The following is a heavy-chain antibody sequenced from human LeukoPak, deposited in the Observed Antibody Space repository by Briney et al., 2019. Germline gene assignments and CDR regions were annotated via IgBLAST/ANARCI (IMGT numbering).Heavy chain of an antibody. Sequence: SETLSLTCAVYGGSFSDYYWTWIRQPPGKGLEWIGEINHSGSTNYNPSLKSRVTISVDTSKKQSFLRLSSVTAADTAVYYCARDEGGPVNYWGQGTLVTVSS. J-gene: IGHJ4*02. CDR2: INHSGST. CDR3: ARDEGGPVNY. CDR1: GGSFSDYY. V-gene: IGHV4-34*01. D-gene: IGHD3-16*01.